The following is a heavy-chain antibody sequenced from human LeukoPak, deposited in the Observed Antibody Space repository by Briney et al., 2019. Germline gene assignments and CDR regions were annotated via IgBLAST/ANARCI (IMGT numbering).Heavy chain of an antibody. V-gene: IGHV4-38-2*02. D-gene: IGHD6-13*01. CDR1: GYSISSGYY. CDR2: IYTSGST. CDR3: ARDPSPSIAAAGMDYFDY. Sequence: KPSETLSLTCTVSGYSISSGYYWGWIRQPPGKGLEWIGRIYTSGSTNYNPSLKSRVTMSVDTSKNQFSLKLSSVTAADTAVYYCARDPSPSIAAAGMDYFDYWGQGTLVTVSS. J-gene: IGHJ4*02.